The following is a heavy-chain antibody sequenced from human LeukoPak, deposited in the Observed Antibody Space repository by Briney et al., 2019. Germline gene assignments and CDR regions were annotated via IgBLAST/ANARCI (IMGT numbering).Heavy chain of an antibody. CDR2: ISSSSSTI. V-gene: IGHV3-48*02. Sequence: GGPLRLSCAASGFTFSSYSMNWVRQAPGKGLEWVSYISSSSSTIYYADSVKGRFTISRDNAKNSLYLQMNSLRDEDTAVYYCASSSPPRYYYDSSGPDAFDIWGQGTMVTVSS. CDR3: ASSSPPRYYYDSSGPDAFDI. D-gene: IGHD3-22*01. CDR1: GFTFSSYS. J-gene: IGHJ3*02.